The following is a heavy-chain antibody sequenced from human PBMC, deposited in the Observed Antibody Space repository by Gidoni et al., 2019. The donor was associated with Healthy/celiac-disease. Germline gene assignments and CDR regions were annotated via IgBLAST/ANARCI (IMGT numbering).Heavy chain of an antibody. J-gene: IGHJ6*02. Sequence: EVQLVESGGGLVQPGGSLNLSCAASGFTFRGSAMHWVRQASGKGLGWVGRIRSKSNSYATAYAASVKGRFTISRDDSKNTAYLQMNSLKTEDTAVYYCTTNHPPLRPYYYYGMDVWGQGTTVTVSS. CDR3: TTNHPPLRPYYYYGMDV. CDR1: GFTFRGSA. V-gene: IGHV3-73*02. CDR2: IRSKSNSYAT.